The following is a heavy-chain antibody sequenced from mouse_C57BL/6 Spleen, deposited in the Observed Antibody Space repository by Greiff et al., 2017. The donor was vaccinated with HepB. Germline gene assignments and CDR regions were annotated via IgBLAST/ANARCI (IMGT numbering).Heavy chain of an antibody. J-gene: IGHJ2*01. V-gene: IGHV1-74*01. CDR2: IHPSDSDT. CDR1: GYTFTSYW. Sequence: QVQLKQPGAELVKPGASVKVSCKASGYTFTSYWMHWVKQRPGQGLEWIGRIHPSDSDTNYNQKFKGKATLTVDKSSSTAYMQLSSLTSEDSAVYYCAITYGSSYDYFDYWGQGTTLTVSS. CDR3: AITYGSSYDYFDY. D-gene: IGHD1-1*01.